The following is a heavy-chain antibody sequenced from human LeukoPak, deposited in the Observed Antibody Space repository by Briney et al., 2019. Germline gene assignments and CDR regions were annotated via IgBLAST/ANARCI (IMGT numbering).Heavy chain of an antibody. CDR1: GYSISSGYQ. V-gene: IGHV4-38-2*02. CDR3: ARAASIAARTAGY. CDR2: IFHSGSA. D-gene: IGHD6-6*01. J-gene: IGHJ4*02. Sequence: SETLSLTCSVSGYSISSGYQWAWIRPSPGKGLEWIGSIFHSGSAHYNPSLKSRVTISVDTSRNQFSLKLNSVSATDTAVYYCARAASIAARTAGYWGQGTLVTVSS.